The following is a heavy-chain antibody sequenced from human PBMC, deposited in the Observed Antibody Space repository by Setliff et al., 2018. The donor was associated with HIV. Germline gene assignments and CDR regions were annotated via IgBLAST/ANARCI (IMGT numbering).Heavy chain of an antibody. J-gene: IGHJ2*01. Sequence: GASVKVSCKASGYSLTTYSMNWVRQAPGQGLEWMGWINTNTGKPTYAQGFTGRFVFSSDTSVSTAYLQLSGLKAEDTAVYYCARRAQTYWSFDLWGRGTLVTVSS. CDR2: INTNTGKP. CDR1: GYSLTTYS. V-gene: IGHV7-4-1*02. CDR3: ARRAQTYWSFDL.